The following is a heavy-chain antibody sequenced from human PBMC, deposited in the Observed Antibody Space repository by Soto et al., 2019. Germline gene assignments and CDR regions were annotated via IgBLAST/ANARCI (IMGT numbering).Heavy chain of an antibody. D-gene: IGHD2-2*01. CDR1: GFTLSAHT. J-gene: IGHJ6*02. V-gene: IGHV3-21*01. CDR2: ISSDSRYI. CDR3: ARGHCSRTSCYTGGYYYYPMDI. Sequence: GGSLRLSCAASGFTLSAHTMNWVRQAPGKGLEWVSSISSDSRYIYYADSVKGRFTISRDNARNSLDLQMNNLRAEDTAVYHCARGHCSRTSCYTGGYYYYPMDIWGQGTMVTVSS.